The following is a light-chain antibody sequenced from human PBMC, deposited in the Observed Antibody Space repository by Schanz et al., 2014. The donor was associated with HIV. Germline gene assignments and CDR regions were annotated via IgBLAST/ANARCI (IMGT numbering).Light chain of an antibody. CDR3: QQYGTSPLT. CDR2: ATS. Sequence: EIVLTQSPGSLSLSPGGRATLSCGASQRLSSSYLAWYQQKRDQPPRLVIYATSTRAAGIPDRFSGTGSGTDFTLTISSLEPEDFAVYYCQQYGTSPLTFGGGTKVEIK. V-gene: IGKV3-20*01. J-gene: IGKJ4*01. CDR1: QRLSSSY.